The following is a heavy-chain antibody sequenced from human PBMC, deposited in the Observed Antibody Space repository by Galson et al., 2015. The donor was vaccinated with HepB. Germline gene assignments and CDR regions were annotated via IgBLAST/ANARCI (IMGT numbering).Heavy chain of an antibody. CDR1: GYTFTSCY. CDR2: INPSGGST. D-gene: IGHD2-2*01. V-gene: IGHV1-46*01. J-gene: IGHJ2*01. CDR3: ARGGIVVVPAARDLGYFDL. Sequence: SVKVSCKASGYTFTSCYMHWVRQAPGQGLEWMGIINPSGGSTSYAQKFQGRVTMTRDTSTSTVYMELSSLRSEDTAVYYCARGGIVVVPAARDLGYFDLWGRGTLVTVSS.